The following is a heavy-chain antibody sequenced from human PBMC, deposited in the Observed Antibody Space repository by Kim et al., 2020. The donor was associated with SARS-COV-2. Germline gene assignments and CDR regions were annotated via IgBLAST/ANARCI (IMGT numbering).Heavy chain of an antibody. CDR1: GYTFTSYA. V-gene: IGHV1-3*01. J-gene: IGHJ6*02. CDR2: INAGNGNT. CDR3: AGAGYSGYDYYYYGMDV. Sequence: ASVKVSCKASGYTFTSYAMHWVRQAPGQRLEWMGWINAGNGNTKYSQKFQGRVTITRDTSASTAYMELSSLRSEDTAVYYCAGAGYSGYDYYYYGMDVWGQGTTVTVSS. D-gene: IGHD5-12*01.